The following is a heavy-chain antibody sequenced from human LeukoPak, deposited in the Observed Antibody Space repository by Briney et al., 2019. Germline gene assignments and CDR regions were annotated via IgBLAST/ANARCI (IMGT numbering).Heavy chain of an antibody. CDR2: IYYSGTT. J-gene: IGHJ4*02. CDR1: GGSISNYY. CDR3: ARGVYIAAAQYGY. Sequence: SETLSLTCTVSGGSISNYYWSLIRQPSGKGLEWIGYIYYSGTTNYNPSLKSRVTISVDTSKNQFSLKLNSVTAADTAVYYCARGVYIAAAQYGYWGQGTLVTVSS. V-gene: IGHV4-59*01. D-gene: IGHD6-13*01.